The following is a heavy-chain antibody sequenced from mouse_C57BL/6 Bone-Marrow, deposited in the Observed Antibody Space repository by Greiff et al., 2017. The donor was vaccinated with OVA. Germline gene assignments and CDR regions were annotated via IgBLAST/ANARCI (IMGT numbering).Heavy chain of an antibody. CDR1: DYTFTDYY. CDR3: ARGDSYYGNSFYAMDY. V-gene: IGHV1-77*01. Sequence: QVQLQQSGAELARPGASVKLSCKASDYTFTDYYINWVKQRTGQGLEWIGEIYPGSGNTYYNEKFKGKATLTADKSSSTAYMQLSSLTSEDSAVYFGARGDSYYGNSFYAMDYWGQGTSVTVSS. D-gene: IGHD2-1*01. J-gene: IGHJ4*01. CDR2: IYPGSGNT.